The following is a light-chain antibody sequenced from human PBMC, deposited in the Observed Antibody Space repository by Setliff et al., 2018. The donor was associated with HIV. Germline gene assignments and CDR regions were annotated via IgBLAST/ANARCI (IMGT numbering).Light chain of an antibody. V-gene: IGLV2-14*01. CDR2: EVS. Sequence: QSALTQPASVSGSPGQSITISCTGTSSDVGGYNYVSWYQQHPGKAPKVMIYEVSNRPSGVSNRFSGPKSGNTASLTISGLQAEDEADYHCTSYTSSYTLVFGTGTKVTVL. J-gene: IGLJ1*01. CDR3: TSYTSSYTLV. CDR1: SSDVGGYNY.